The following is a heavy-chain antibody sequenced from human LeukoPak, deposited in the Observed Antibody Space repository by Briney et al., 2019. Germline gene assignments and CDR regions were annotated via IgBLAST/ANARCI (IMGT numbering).Heavy chain of an antibody. Sequence: GGSLRLPCAASGFTFVNHAMSWVRQAPGKGLEWVSSISGSGGNTSYGDSVKGRFTVSRDTAKNTLYLQMKDLRAEDTARYMCAKSVCLGGRCYYYFDCWGQGTQVTVSS. J-gene: IGHJ4*02. D-gene: IGHD2-15*01. CDR3: AKSVCLGGRCYYYFDC. CDR2: ISGSGGNT. CDR1: GFTFVNHA. V-gene: IGHV3-23*01.